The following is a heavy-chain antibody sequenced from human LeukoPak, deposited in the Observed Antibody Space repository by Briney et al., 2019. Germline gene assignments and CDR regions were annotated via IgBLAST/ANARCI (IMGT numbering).Heavy chain of an antibody. J-gene: IGHJ4*01. CDR3: ARDLRMGRGIRDYYFDY. Sequence: SVKVSCKASGGTFSSYAISWVRQAPGQGLEWMGGIIPIFGTANYAQKFQGRVTITADESTSTAYMELSSLRSEDTAVYYCARDLRMGRGIRDYYFDYWGQGTLVTVSS. CDR1: GGTFSSYA. CDR2: IIPIFGTA. D-gene: IGHD3-10*01. V-gene: IGHV1-69*13.